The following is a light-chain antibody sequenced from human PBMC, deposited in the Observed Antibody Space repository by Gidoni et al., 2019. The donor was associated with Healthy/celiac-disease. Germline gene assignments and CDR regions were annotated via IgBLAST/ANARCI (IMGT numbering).Light chain of an antibody. Sequence: QSVRTQPPAASGTRGQRVTISCSGSSSNIGRNYVYWYQQLPGTAPKLLLYRNNQRPSGVPDRFSGSTSGPSASLAISGLRSEAAADYYCAAWDDSLSGPWVFGGGTKLTVL. CDR3: AAWDDSLSGPWV. V-gene: IGLV1-47*01. CDR1: SSNIGRNY. J-gene: IGLJ3*02. CDR2: RNN.